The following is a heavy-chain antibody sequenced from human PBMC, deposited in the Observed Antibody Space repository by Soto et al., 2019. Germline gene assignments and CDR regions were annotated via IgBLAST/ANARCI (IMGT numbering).Heavy chain of an antibody. V-gene: IGHV4-39*01. CDR3: ARQDSSGWNWFDP. CDR1: GGSISSSSYY. J-gene: IGHJ5*02. Sequence: QLQLQESGPGLVKPSETLSLTCTVSGGSISSSSYYWGWIRQPPGKGLEWIGSIYYSGSTYYNPSLKSRVTISVDTSKNQFSLKLSSVTAADTAVYYCARQDSSGWNWFDPWGQGTLVTVSS. D-gene: IGHD6-19*01. CDR2: IYYSGST.